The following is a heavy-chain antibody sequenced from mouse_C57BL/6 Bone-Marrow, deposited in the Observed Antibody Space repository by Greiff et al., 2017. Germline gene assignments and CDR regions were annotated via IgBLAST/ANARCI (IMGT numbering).Heavy chain of an antibody. V-gene: IGHV1-82*01. Sequence: VKLMESGPELVKPGASVKISCKASGYAFSSSWMNWVKQRPGKGLEWIGRIYPGDGDTNYNGKFKGKATLTADKSSSTAYMQLSSLTSEDSAVYFCARGYTWFAYWGQGTLVTVSA. CDR1: GYAFSSSW. J-gene: IGHJ3*01. CDR2: IYPGDGDT. CDR3: ARGYTWFAY.